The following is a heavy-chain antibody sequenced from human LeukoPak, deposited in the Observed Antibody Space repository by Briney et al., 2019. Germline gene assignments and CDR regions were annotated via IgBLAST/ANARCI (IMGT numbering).Heavy chain of an antibody. CDR1: GFTFSRYA. J-gene: IGHJ4*02. D-gene: IGHD7-27*01. CDR3: ARDPPLGPHTD. V-gene: IGHV3-23*01. Sequence: GGSLRLSCAASGFTFSRYAMSWVRQAPGKGLEWVSAISGSGGSTYYADSVKGRFTISRDNSKNSLYLQMNSLRAEDTAVYYCARDPPLGPHTDWGQGTLVTVSS. CDR2: ISGSGGST.